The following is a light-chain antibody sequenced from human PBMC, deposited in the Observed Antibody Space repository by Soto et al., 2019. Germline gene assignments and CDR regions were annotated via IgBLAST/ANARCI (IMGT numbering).Light chain of an antibody. V-gene: IGKV3-11*01. CDR1: QSVSSY. Sequence: EILLTQSPATLSLSPRERATLSCRPSQSVSSYLAWYQQKPGQAPRLLIYDASNRATGIPARFSGSGSGTDFTLTISSLEPEDFAVYYCQQRSNWPKAFGPGTKVDIK. CDR3: QQRSNWPKA. J-gene: IGKJ3*01. CDR2: DAS.